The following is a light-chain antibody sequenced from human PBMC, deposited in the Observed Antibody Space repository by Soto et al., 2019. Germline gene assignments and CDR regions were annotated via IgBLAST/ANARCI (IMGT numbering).Light chain of an antibody. CDR2: ATS. V-gene: IGKV3-15*01. CDR3: QQYGDWPLT. CDR1: QSVGNN. Sequence: EIVVTQSPATLSVSPGERATLSCRASQSVGNNFAWYQQKPGQAPRLPIFATSTRATGVPARFSGSGSGTEFTLTISSLQSEDFAVYYCQQYGDWPLTFGGGAKVEIE. J-gene: IGKJ4*01.